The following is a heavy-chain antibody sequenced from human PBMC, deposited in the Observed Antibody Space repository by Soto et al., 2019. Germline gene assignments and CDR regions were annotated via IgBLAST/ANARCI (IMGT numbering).Heavy chain of an antibody. CDR2: IYYSGST. Sequence: PSETLSLTCTVSGGSISSYYWSWIRQPPGKGLEWIGYIYYSGSTNYNPSLKSRVTISVDTSKNQFSLKLSSVTAADTAVYYCARGDTYYDILTGYPPPWFDPWGQGTLVTVSS. V-gene: IGHV4-59*01. CDR1: GGSISSYY. D-gene: IGHD3-9*01. J-gene: IGHJ5*02. CDR3: ARGDTYYDILTGYPPPWFDP.